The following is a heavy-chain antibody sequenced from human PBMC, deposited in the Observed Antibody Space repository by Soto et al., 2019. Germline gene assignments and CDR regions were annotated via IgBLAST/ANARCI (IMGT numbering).Heavy chain of an antibody. CDR3: ARHSGGYNGFDFSY. CDR1: GGSISSYY. J-gene: IGHJ4*02. Sequence: QVQLQESGPGLVKPSETLSLTCTVSGGSISSYYWSWIRQPPGKGLEWIGYIYYTGSTNYNPSLKSRVTISVDTAKNPFSLSLTSVTAADTAVYYCARHSGGYNGFDFSYWGQGALVTVSS. CDR2: IYYTGST. V-gene: IGHV4-59*08. D-gene: IGHD5-12*01.